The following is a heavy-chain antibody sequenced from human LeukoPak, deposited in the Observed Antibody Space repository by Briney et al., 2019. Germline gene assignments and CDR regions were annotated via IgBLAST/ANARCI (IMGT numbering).Heavy chain of an antibody. Sequence: SVKVSCKASGGTFSSYAISWVRQAPGQGLEWMGGIIPIFGTADYAQKFQGRVTITADESTSTAYMELSSLRSEDTAVYYCARGGIGYCSSTSCFEPEVWGQGTTVTVSS. CDR1: GGTFSSYA. CDR3: ARGGIGYCSSTSCFEPEV. J-gene: IGHJ6*02. CDR2: IIPIFGTA. D-gene: IGHD2-2*01. V-gene: IGHV1-69*13.